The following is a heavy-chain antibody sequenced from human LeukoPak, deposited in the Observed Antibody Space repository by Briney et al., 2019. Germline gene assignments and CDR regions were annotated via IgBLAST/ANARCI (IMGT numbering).Heavy chain of an antibody. CDR3: AKETSSSFDY. D-gene: IGHD6-6*01. CDR2: IYGGGTT. Sequence: PGGSLRLSCAASGFIVSSNYMTWVRQAPGKGLEWVSVIYGGGTTYYADSVKGRFTISRDNSKNTLYLQMNSLRAEDTAVYYCAKETSSSFDYWGQGTLVTVSS. V-gene: IGHV3-53*01. J-gene: IGHJ4*02. CDR1: GFIVSSNY.